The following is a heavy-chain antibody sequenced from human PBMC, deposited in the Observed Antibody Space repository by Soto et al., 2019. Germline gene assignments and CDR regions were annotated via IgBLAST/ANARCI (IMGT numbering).Heavy chain of an antibody. CDR3: ARHCAGGGSCNWGTDAFDI. J-gene: IGHJ3*02. D-gene: IGHD2-15*01. Sequence: QVQLQESGPGLVKPSETVSLTCSVSGGSIRTNYWSWIRQSPGKGLEWIGYIHNSGSTNYNPSLKSRVTXSXXXXXXXXXXXXXXXXXXXXXXXXXARHCAGGGSCNWGTDAFDIWGQGTMVTVSS. CDR1: GGSIRTNY. CDR2: IHNSGST. V-gene: IGHV4-4*08.